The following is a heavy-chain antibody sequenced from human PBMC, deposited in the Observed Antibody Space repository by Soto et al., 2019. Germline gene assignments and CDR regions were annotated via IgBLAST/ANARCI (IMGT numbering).Heavy chain of an antibody. CDR2: ISYDGSNK. D-gene: IGHD5-12*01. V-gene: IGHV3-30-3*01. J-gene: IGHJ4*02. CDR3: ARGGYSGYDFLAPSDY. CDR1: GFTFSSYA. Sequence: GGSLRLSCAASGFTFSSYAMHWVRQAPGKGLEWVAVISYDGSNKYYADSVKGRFTISRDNSKNTLYLQMNSLRAEDTAVYYCARGGYSGYDFLAPSDYWGQGTLVTVSS.